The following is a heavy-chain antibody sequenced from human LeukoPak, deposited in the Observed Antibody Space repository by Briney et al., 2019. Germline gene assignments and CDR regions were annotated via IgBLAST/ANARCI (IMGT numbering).Heavy chain of an antibody. Sequence: ASVKVSCKASGYTFTTHGISWVRQAPGQGLEWMGWISAYNGHTNYAQKLQGRVTMTTDTSTSTAYMELRSLRSDDTAAYYCARDAPGIAAAPGIWGQGTMVTVSS. J-gene: IGHJ3*02. D-gene: IGHD6-13*01. CDR3: ARDAPGIAAAPGI. V-gene: IGHV1-18*01. CDR2: ISAYNGHT. CDR1: GYTFTTHG.